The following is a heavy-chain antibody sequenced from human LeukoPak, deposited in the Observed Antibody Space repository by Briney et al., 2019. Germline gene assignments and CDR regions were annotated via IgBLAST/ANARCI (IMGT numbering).Heavy chain of an antibody. J-gene: IGHJ4*02. CDR2: INSDGSST. CDR1: GFTFSSYW. V-gene: IGHV3-74*01. D-gene: IGHD1-26*01. Sequence: PGGSLRLSCAASGFTFSSYWMHWVRHAPGKGLVWVSRINSDGSSTSYADSVKGRFTISRDNAKNTLYLQMNSLRAEDTAVYYCARVWELPSEFDYWGQGTLVTVSS. CDR3: ARVWELPSEFDY.